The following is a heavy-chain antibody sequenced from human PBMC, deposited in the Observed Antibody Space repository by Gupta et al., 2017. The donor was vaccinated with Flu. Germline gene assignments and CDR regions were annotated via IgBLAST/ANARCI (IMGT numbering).Heavy chain of an antibody. CDR3: ARDIFAQHYHYGMDV. J-gene: IGHJ6*02. Sequence: QVQLVQSGAEVKKPGAPVKVSCKASGYTFSNYYMHWVRQAPGQGLEWMGIINPSGGSTNYAQKFQDRVTMTRDTSTSTFYMELSSLTSDDTAVYYCARDIFAQHYHYGMDVWGQGTTVTVSS. CDR2: INPSGGST. CDR1: GYTFSNYY. D-gene: IGHD3-3*01. V-gene: IGHV1-46*03.